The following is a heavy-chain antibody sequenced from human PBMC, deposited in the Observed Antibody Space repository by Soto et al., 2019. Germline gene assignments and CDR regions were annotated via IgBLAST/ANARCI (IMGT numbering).Heavy chain of an antibody. CDR2: ISGSGANT. CDR3: TKGHHISCYYEWLDP. J-gene: IGHJ5*02. D-gene: IGHD3-22*01. CDR1: GFTLTTYA. V-gene: IGHV3-23*01. Sequence: PGGSLRLSCAASGFTLTTYAMSWVRQAPGKGLEWVSGISGSGANTYYADSVRGRFTVSRDYSENTLYLQMDNLRAEDTALYYCTKGHHISCYYEWLDPWGQGTLVTVSS.